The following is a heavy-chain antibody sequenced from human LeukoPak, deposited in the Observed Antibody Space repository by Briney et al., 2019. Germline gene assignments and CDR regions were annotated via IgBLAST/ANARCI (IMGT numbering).Heavy chain of an antibody. J-gene: IGHJ4*01. CDR2: ISPSGDST. Sequence: ASVKVSCKASGYSFSNYYVHWVRQAPGQGLEWMAIISPSGDSTRFAQKFQGRVTLTRDTSTNTVHMELSSLRSDDTAVYYCARETYSSGCFDYWGHGTLVTVSS. CDR1: GYSFSNYY. CDR3: ARETYSSGCFDY. V-gene: IGHV1-46*01. D-gene: IGHD6-19*01.